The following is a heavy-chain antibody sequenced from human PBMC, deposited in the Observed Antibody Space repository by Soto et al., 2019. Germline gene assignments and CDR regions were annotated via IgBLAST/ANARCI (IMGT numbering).Heavy chain of an antibody. CDR1: GYTFTSYG. V-gene: IGHV1-18*01. D-gene: IGHD1-1*01. Sequence: QVQLVQSGAEVKKPGASVKVSCKASGYTFTSYGISWVRQAPGQGLEWMGWISAYNGNTNYAQKLQGRVTMTTDTSTSTAYMELRSLRADDTAVYYCAGDSPTGTTRPGWFDPWGQGTLVTVSS. J-gene: IGHJ5*02. CDR2: ISAYNGNT. CDR3: AGDSPTGTTRPGWFDP.